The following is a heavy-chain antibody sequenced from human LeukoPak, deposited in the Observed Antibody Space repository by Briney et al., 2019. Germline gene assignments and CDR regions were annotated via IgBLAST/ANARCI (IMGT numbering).Heavy chain of an antibody. CDR1: GFTFSSYG. Sequence: PGGSLTLSCAASGFTFSSYGMHWVRQAPGKGLEWVAIIWYDGSNKYYADSVKGRFTISRDNSKNTLYLQVNSLRAEDTAVYYCAKGAGSYYNYFDYWGQGTLVTVSS. J-gene: IGHJ4*02. CDR3: AKGAGSYYNYFDY. V-gene: IGHV3-33*06. D-gene: IGHD3-22*01. CDR2: IWYDGSNK.